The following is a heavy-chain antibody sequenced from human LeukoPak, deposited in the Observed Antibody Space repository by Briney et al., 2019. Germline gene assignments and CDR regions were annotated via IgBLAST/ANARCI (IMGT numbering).Heavy chain of an antibody. Sequence: SETLSLTCAVSGFSISSSTNWWRLVRQPPGKGVEWIGEIYHRGGTNYNPSLKSRITISVDKSQNQFSVKVNSLTAADTAVYYCATNGYHCMDVWGKGTTVTVSS. J-gene: IGHJ6*03. D-gene: IGHD2-8*01. CDR3: ATNGYHCMDV. V-gene: IGHV4-4*02. CDR2: IYHRGGT. CDR1: GFSISSSTNW.